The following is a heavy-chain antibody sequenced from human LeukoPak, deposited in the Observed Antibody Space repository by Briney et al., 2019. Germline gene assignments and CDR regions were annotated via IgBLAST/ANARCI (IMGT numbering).Heavy chain of an antibody. D-gene: IGHD6-19*01. Sequence: ASVKVSCKASGGTFSSYAISWVRQATGQGLEWMGWMNPNSGNTGYAQKFQGRVTMTRNTSISTAYMELSSLRSEDTAVYYCARSRDSSGWYRSRYYFDYWGQGTLVTVSS. CDR1: GGTFSSYA. CDR2: MNPNSGNT. J-gene: IGHJ4*02. CDR3: ARSRDSSGWYRSRYYFDY. V-gene: IGHV1-8*02.